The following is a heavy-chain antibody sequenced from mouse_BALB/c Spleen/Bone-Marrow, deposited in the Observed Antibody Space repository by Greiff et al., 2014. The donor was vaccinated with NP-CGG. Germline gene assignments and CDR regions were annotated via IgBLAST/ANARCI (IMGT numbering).Heavy chain of an antibody. J-gene: IGHJ4*01. CDR2: IYPGDGDT. D-gene: IGHD2-10*02. V-gene: IGHV1-82*01. CDR1: GYAFSSSW. Sequence: VKLQESGPELVKPGASVKISCKASGYAFSSSWMNWVKQRPGQGLEWIGRIYPGDGDTNYNGKFKGKATLTADKSSSTAYMQLSSLTSVDSAVYFCAKRGYGKEGHNYAMDYWGQGTSVTVSS. CDR3: AKRGYGKEGHNYAMDY.